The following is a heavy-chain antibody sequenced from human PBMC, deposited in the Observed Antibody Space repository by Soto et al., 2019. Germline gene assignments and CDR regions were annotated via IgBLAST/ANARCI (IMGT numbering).Heavy chain of an antibody. CDR3: ARESAGAARDYYYYYMDV. D-gene: IGHD6-6*01. V-gene: IGHV3-48*01. Sequence: EVQLVESGGGLVQPGGSLRLSCAASGFTFSSYSMNWVRQAPGKGLEWVSYISSSSSTIYYADSVKGRFTISRDNAKNSLYLQMNSLRAEDTAVYYCARESAGAARDYYYYYMDVWGKGTTVTVSS. J-gene: IGHJ6*03. CDR1: GFTFSSYS. CDR2: ISSSSSTI.